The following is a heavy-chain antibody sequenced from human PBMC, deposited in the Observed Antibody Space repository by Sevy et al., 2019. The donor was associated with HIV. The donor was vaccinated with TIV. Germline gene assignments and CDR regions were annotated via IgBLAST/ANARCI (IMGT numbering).Heavy chain of an antibody. CDR3: ARHDDYGVIGGTGTFDY. CDR2: VSNRGDDT. J-gene: IGHJ4*02. V-gene: IGHV3-23*01. CDR1: GFTFSGYA. Sequence: GGSLRLSCSASGFTFSGYAMSWVRQAPGKGLEWVSTVSNRGDDTYYADSVKGRFTISRDNSKDTLYLHLNSLRGDDTAVYFCARHDDYGVIGGTGTFDYWGQGTLVTVSS. D-gene: IGHD4-17*01.